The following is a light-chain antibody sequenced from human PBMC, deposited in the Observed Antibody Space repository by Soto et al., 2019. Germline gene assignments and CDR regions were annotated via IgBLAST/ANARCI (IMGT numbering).Light chain of an antibody. Sequence: QSALTQPASVSGSPGQSITVSCTGTSTDVGAYSYVSWYQQHPGKAPKLMIYDVHNRPSGISSRFSGSKSGNTASLTISGLQVEDEADYYCSSYTSSNTLVFGSGTKLTVL. CDR1: STDVGAYSY. V-gene: IGLV2-14*03. CDR3: SSYTSSNTLV. CDR2: DVH. J-gene: IGLJ1*01.